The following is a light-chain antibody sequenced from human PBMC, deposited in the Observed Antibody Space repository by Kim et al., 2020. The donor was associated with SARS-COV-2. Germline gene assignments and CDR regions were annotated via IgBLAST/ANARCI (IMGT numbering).Light chain of an antibody. Sequence: SYELTQPLSVSVALGQTARITCGGNNIGSKNVHWYQQKPGQAPVLVIYRDSNRPSGIPERFSGSNSGNTATLTISRAQAGDEADYYCQVWDSCGVFGGGTQLTVL. J-gene: IGLJ3*02. V-gene: IGLV3-9*01. CDR1: NIGSKN. CDR3: QVWDSCGV. CDR2: RDS.